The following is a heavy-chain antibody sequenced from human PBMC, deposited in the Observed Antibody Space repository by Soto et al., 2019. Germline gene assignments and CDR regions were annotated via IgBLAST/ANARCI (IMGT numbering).Heavy chain of an antibody. CDR3: ARPAVNDLDADSSAFDI. J-gene: IGHJ3*02. D-gene: IGHD1-1*01. CDR1: GGTFSSQT. Sequence: QVQLVQSGAEVKEPGSSVKVSCKVSGGTFSSQTINWVRQVPGQGLEWMGSVIPIIGEGKYAQSFLGRVTITADRSTRTAYRELSSVRSEDTAVYYCARPAVNDLDADSSAFDIWGQGTMVTVSS. CDR2: VIPIIGEG. V-gene: IGHV1-69*02.